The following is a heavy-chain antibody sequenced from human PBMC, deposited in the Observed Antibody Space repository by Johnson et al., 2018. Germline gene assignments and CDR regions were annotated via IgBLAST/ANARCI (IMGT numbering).Heavy chain of an antibody. Sequence: VQLVQSGGGLVQPGGSLRLSCAASGFTFSSYVMSWVRQAPGKGLEWVSTISGSGGSTYYADSVKGRFTISRDNAKNSLYLQMNSLRAEDTAGYFCARDGVSSGWYSDPYYYMDVWGKGTTVTVSS. CDR3: ARDGVSSGWYSDPYYYMDV. V-gene: IGHV3-23*04. CDR1: GFTFSSYV. D-gene: IGHD6-19*01. J-gene: IGHJ6*03. CDR2: ISGSGGST.